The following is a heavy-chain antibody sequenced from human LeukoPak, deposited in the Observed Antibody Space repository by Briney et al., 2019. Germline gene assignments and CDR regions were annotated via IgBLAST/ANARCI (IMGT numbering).Heavy chain of an antibody. CDR2: ISSDGGNN. Sequence: PGVSLRLSCAASVFTFSYFAVHWVRQAPGKGLEGVTTISSDGGNNNYDDCVEGRFGIARKHFLSKLYLQLNSMRIEDKAVYYCASLSGYSSGWSYDSYMDVWGKGTPVSVSS. D-gene: IGHD6-19*01. V-gene: IGHV3-30*09. J-gene: IGHJ6*03. CDR3: ASLSGYSSGWSYDSYMDV. CDR1: VFTFSYFA.